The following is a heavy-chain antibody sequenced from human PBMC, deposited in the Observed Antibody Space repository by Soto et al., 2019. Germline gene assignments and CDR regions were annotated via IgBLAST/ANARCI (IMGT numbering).Heavy chain of an antibody. J-gene: IGHJ6*01. CDR3: ARGPGGATKPYYYYAMDV. D-gene: IGHD1-26*01. V-gene: IGHV1-18*04. Sequence: QVHLVQSGSEVKKPGTSVKVSCKASGYTFNSHGISWVRQAPGQGLEWMGWINTYSGNTNYAQKFQGRVTMTTSTPTNTTYLELRSLRSDDTAVYYCARGPGGATKPYYYYAMDVWGQGTPITVSS. CDR2: INTYSGNT. CDR1: GYTFNSHG.